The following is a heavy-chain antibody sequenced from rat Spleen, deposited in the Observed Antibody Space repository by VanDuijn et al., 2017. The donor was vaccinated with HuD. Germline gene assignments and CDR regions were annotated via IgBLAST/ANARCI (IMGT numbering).Heavy chain of an antibody. J-gene: IGHJ2*01. D-gene: IGHD1-11*01. CDR1: GFTFSSFA. Sequence: EVQLVESGGGLVQPGRSLKLSCAASGFTFSSFAMAWVRQAPKKGLEWVATILSGGSGTYYGDSVKGRFTISRDNAKSTLYLQMNSLRSEDTATYYCARYGGYGYWGQGVMVTVSS. CDR2: ILSGGSGT. V-gene: IGHV5-22*01. CDR3: ARYGGYGY.